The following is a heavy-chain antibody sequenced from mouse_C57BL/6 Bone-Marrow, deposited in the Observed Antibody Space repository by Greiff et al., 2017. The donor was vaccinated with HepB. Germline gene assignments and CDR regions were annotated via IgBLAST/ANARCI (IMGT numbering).Heavy chain of an antibody. V-gene: IGHV2-3*01. D-gene: IGHD1-1*01. CDR1: GFSLTSYG. J-gene: IGHJ3*01. CDR3: AKGYYGSSVAY. Sequence: QVQLMESGPGLVAPSQSLSITCTVSGFSLTSYGVSWVRQPPGKGLEWLGVIWGDGCTNYHSALISRLSISKDNSKSKAVLQLNSLQTDDTATYYCAKGYYGSSVAYWGQGALVTVSA. CDR2: IWGDGCT.